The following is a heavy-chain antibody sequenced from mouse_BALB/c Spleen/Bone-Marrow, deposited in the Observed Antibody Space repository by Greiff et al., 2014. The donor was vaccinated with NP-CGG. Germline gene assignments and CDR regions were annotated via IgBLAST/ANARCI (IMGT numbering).Heavy chain of an antibody. J-gene: IGHJ4*01. D-gene: IGHD2-4*01. CDR3: ARKSQRAYDSMIY. CDR2: IYPGDIST. Sequence: QVQLQQSGPELVKPGASVRISCKASGYTFTSFYIHWVRQRPGQGLEWIGWIYPGDISTKYNEKFKGKATLTADKSSSTASMQLSSLTSEDSAVYFCARKSQRAYDSMIYWGQGTSVTVSS. CDR1: GYTFTSFY. V-gene: IGHV1S56*01.